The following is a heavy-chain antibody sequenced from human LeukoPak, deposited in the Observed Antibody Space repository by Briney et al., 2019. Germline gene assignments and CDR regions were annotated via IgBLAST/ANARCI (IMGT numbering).Heavy chain of an antibody. J-gene: IGHJ4*02. CDR1: GFTFSSYS. V-gene: IGHV3-21*01. Sequence: PGGSLRLSCAASGFTFSSYSMNWIRQAPGKGLEWVSSISSSSSYIYYADSVKGRFTISRDNAKNSLYLQMNSLRAEDTAVYYCARDPPGGYSGYYFDYWGQGTLVTVSS. CDR3: ARDPPGGYSGYYFDY. D-gene: IGHD5-12*01. CDR2: ISSSSSYI.